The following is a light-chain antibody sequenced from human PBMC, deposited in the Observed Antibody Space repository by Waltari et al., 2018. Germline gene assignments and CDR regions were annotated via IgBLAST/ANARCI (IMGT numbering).Light chain of an antibody. CDR2: KAS. V-gene: IGKV1-5*03. CDR3: QQYNSYPLS. CDR1: HSISNW. J-gene: IGKJ4*01. Sequence: DIQMTQSPSTLSASVGDSVTITCRASHSISNWLAWYQHKPGRAPKLLIYKASNLERGVPSTFSGSGSGTEFTLIISSLQPDDFATYYCQQYNSYPLSFGGGTRVEIK.